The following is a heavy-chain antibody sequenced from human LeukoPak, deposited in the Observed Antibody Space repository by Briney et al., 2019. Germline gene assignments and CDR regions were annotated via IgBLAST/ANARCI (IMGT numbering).Heavy chain of an antibody. CDR3: ASNAYYYDSSGYSTGY. D-gene: IGHD3-22*01. J-gene: IGHJ4*02. CDR1: GGSFSGYY. V-gene: IGHV4-34*09. Sequence: SETLSLTCAVYGGSFSGYYWSWVRQPPGKGLEWIGEINHSGSTYYNPSLKSRVTISVDTSKNQFSLKLSSVTAADTAVYYCASNAYYYDSSGYSTGYWGQGTLVTVSS. CDR2: INHSGST.